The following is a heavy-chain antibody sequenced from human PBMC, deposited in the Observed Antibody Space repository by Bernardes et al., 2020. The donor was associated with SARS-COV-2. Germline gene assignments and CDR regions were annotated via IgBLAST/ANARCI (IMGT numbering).Heavy chain of an antibody. CDR3: AGRKTTSWSHDY. Sequence: GVLRLSCAASGFTFSSYAMSWVRQAPGKGLEWVSAISGSGGSTYYADSVKGRFTISRDNSKNTLYLQMNSLRAEDTAVYYCAGRKTTSWSHDYWGQGTLVTVSS. V-gene: IGHV3-23*01. D-gene: IGHD2-2*01. J-gene: IGHJ4*02. CDR1: GFTFSSYA. CDR2: ISGSGGST.